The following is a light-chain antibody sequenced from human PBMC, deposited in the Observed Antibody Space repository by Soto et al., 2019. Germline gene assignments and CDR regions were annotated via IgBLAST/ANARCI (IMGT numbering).Light chain of an antibody. V-gene: IGKV3-20*01. CDR2: GAS. Sequence: EIVLTQSPGTLSLSPGERATLSCRASQSVSSSYLAWYQQKPGQAPRLLIYGASSRATGIPDRFSGSGSGTDFTLTNSRLEPEDFAVYYCQQYGSSPLGGGTKVEIK. CDR3: QQYGSSP. CDR1: QSVSSSY. J-gene: IGKJ4*01.